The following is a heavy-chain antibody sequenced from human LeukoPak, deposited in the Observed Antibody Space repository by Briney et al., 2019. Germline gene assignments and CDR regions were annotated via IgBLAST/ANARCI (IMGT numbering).Heavy chain of an antibody. CDR3: ARQRYCTNGVCSNWFDP. Sequence: SETLSLTCTVSGVSISSYYWSWIRQPPGKGLEWIGYIYYSGSTNYNPSLKSRVTISVDASKNQFSLKLSSVTAADTAVYYCARQRYCTNGVCSNWFDPWGQGTLVTVSS. CDR1: GVSISSYY. V-gene: IGHV4-59*01. CDR2: IYYSGST. J-gene: IGHJ5*02. D-gene: IGHD2-8*01.